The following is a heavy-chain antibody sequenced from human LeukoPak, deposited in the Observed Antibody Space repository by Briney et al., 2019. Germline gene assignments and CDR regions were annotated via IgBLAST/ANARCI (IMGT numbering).Heavy chain of an antibody. CDR3: ARDEDGFDP. Sequence: ASETLSLTCTVSGGSITSYYWSWIRQPPGKGLEWIGYSYYSGVTNYNPALKSRATISVDTSKNHFSLKLSSVTAADTAVYYCARDEDGFDPWGQGTLVTVSS. V-gene: IGHV4-59*01. J-gene: IGHJ5*02. CDR1: GGSITSYY. CDR2: SYYSGVT.